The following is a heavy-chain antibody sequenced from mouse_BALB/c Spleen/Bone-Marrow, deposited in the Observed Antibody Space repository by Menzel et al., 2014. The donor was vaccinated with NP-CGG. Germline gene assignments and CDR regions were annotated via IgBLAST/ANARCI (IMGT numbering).Heavy chain of an antibody. V-gene: IGHV6-6*02. Sequence: VQLKESGGGLVQPGGSMKLSCVASGFTFSNYWMNWVRQSPEKGLEWVAEIRLKSNNYATHYAESVEGRFTISRDDSKSSVYLQMNNLRAEDTGIYYCTRPFAYWGQGTLVTVSA. J-gene: IGHJ3*01. CDR2: IRLKSNNYAT. CDR1: GFTFSNYW. CDR3: TRPFAY.